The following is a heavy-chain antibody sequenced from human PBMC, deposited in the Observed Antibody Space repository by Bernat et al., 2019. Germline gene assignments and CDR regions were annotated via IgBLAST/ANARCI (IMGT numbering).Heavy chain of an antibody. CDR1: GFTFSNAW. CDR3: AKGNGDSSTFDY. CDR2: ISSSGGTT. J-gene: IGHJ4*02. V-gene: IGHV3-23*04. Sequence: EVQLVESGGGLVKPGGSLRLSCAASGFTFSNAWMSWVRQAPGKGLECVSYISSSGGTTEYADSVKGRFTVSRDNSKNTLYVQMNSLRAEDTAVYYCAKGNGDSSTFDYWGQGTLVTVSS. D-gene: IGHD2-21*02.